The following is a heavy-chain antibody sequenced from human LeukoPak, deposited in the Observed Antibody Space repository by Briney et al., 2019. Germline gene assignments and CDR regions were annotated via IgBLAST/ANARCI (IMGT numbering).Heavy chain of an antibody. J-gene: IGHJ3*01. CDR1: GFNFEDYG. D-gene: IGHD3-22*01. V-gene: IGHV3-9*01. CDR3: AKSFYYDSIGFIANGVFDV. Sequence: GGSLRLSCAASGFNFEDYGMHWVRHVPGKGLEWVAGISGNNGSIGYADSVKGRFTISRNNARDFLDLQMISLRAEDTALYYCAKSFYYDSIGFIANGVFDVWGQGTMVTVSS. CDR2: ISGNNGSI.